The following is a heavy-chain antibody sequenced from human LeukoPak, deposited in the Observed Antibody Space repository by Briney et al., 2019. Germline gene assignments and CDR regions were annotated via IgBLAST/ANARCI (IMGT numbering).Heavy chain of an antibody. D-gene: IGHD3-9*01. CDR2: IYETGST. V-gene: IGHV4-39*01. J-gene: IGHJ3*01. CDR3: VRPDDNSFDF. Sequence: SETLSLTCSVSGGSLSSSSYYWGWIRQPPGRGREWIGNIYETGSTNYNPSLKSRVTISVDTSKNQFSLKLSSVTAADTAVYYCVRPDDNSFDFWGQGTMVTVSS. CDR1: GGSLSSSSYY.